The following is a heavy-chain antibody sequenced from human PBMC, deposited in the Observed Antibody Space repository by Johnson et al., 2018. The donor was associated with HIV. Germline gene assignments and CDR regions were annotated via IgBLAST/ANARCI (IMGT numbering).Heavy chain of an antibody. D-gene: IGHD3-3*01. Sequence: QVQLVESGGGVVQPGRSLRLSCAASGFTFSSYAMHWVRQAPGKGLEWVAVISYDGSNKCYADSVKGRFTISRDNSKNTLYLQMNSLRAEDTAVYYCASTIFGVAWHALEIWGQGTMVIVSS. CDR2: ISYDGSNK. J-gene: IGHJ3*02. CDR3: ASTIFGVAWHALEI. V-gene: IGHV3-30-3*01. CDR1: GFTFSSYA.